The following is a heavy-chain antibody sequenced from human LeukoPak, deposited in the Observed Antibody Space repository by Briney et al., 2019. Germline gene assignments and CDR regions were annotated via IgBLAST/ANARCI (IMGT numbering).Heavy chain of an antibody. J-gene: IGHJ4*02. Sequence: GGSLRLSCAASGFTFDDYAMHWVRQAPGKGLEWVSGISWNSGSIGYADSVKGRFTISRDNAKNSLYLQMNGLRAEDTALYYCAKDISYYYDSSGYPDYWGQGTLVTVSS. CDR3: AKDISYYYDSSGYPDY. D-gene: IGHD3-22*01. V-gene: IGHV3-9*01. CDR1: GFTFDDYA. CDR2: ISWNSGSI.